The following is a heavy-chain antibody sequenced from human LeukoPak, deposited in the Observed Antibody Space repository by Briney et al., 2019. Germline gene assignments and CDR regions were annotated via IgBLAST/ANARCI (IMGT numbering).Heavy chain of an antibody. CDR3: AKDTGSTRYYYYGMDV. Sequence: GGSLRLSCAASGFTFDDYAMHWVRQAPGKGLEWVSGISWNSGSIGYADPVKGRFTISRDNAKNSLYLQMNSLRAEDTALYYCAKDTGSTRYYYYGMDVWGQGTTVTVSS. CDR2: ISWNSGSI. D-gene: IGHD6-13*01. J-gene: IGHJ6*02. V-gene: IGHV3-9*01. CDR1: GFTFDDYA.